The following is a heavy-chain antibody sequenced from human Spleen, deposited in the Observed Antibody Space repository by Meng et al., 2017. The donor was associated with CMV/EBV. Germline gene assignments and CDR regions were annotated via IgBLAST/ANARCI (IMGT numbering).Heavy chain of an antibody. Sequence: SETLSLTCSVSGGSMSTYYWSWIRQPPGKGLEWIGEINHSGSTNYNPSLKSRVTISVDTSKNQFSLKLSSVTAADTAVYYCARWYYDFWSGYYGNWFDPWGQGTLVTVSS. CDR1: GGSMSTYY. J-gene: IGHJ5*02. V-gene: IGHV4-34*01. CDR2: INHSGST. CDR3: ARWYYDFWSGYYGNWFDP. D-gene: IGHD3-3*01.